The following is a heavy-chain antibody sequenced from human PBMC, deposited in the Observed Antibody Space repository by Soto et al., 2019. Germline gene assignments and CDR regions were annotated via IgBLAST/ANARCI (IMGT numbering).Heavy chain of an antibody. CDR3: ARDPVDLFGYMDV. Sequence: QEDLVQSGAEVKKPGSSVNVSCKASGGTFGSYSITWVRQAPGQRLEWMGEIIPLLRTVNYAQKFQGRVTITEDRSTSTVYMALSSLRSDDTAVYYCARDPVDLFGYMDVWGQGATVTVSS. V-gene: IGHV1-69*06. D-gene: IGHD6-25*01. CDR1: GGTFGSYS. CDR2: IIPLLRTV. J-gene: IGHJ6*02.